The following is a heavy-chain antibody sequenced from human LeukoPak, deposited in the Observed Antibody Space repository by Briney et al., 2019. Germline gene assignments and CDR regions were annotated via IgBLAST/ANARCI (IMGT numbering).Heavy chain of an antibody. CDR3: AKEKGFMNPFDY. Sequence: GXLRLSCAASGFTFSSYGIAWVRQAPGKGLEWVSAISARGDNTNYADSVKGRFTISRDNSKNTLYLQMNSLRAEDTAVYYCAKEKGFMNPFDYWGPGTLVTVSS. J-gene: IGHJ4*02. CDR1: GFTFSSYG. V-gene: IGHV3-23*01. CDR2: ISARGDNT.